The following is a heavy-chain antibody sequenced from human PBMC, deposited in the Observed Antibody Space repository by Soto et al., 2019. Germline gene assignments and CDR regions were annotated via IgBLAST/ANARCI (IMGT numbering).Heavy chain of an antibody. CDR2: IWYDGSNK. V-gene: IGHV3-33*01. Sequence: QVQLVESGGGVVQPGRSLRLSCAASGFTFSSYGMHWVRQAPGKGLEWVAVIWYDGSNKYYADSMKGRFTISRDNSKNTLYLQMNSVRAEDTAVYYCARDVGYCSGGSCYHRPLDYWGQGTLVTVSS. J-gene: IGHJ4*02. D-gene: IGHD2-15*01. CDR3: ARDVGYCSGGSCYHRPLDY. CDR1: GFTFSSYG.